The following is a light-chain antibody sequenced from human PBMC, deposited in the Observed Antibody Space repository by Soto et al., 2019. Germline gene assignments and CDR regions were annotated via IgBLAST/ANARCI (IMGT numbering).Light chain of an antibody. V-gene: IGKV1-8*01. CDR1: QGISSY. J-gene: IGKJ1*01. CDR2: AAS. CDR3: QQYYSYPQT. Sequence: ALRMTQSPSSISASTGDRVTITFPASQGISSYLAWYQQKPGKAPKRLIYAASTLQSGVPSRFSGSGSGTDFTFTISCLQSEDFATYYCQQYYSYPQTFGQGTKV.